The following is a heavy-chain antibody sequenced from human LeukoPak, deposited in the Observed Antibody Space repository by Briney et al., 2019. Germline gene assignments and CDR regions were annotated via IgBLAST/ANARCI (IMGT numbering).Heavy chain of an antibody. Sequence: PSETLSLTCTVSGASISIGFYYWSWIRQHPGKGPEWIGYIYYSGSTYYNPSLKSLVTMSVDTSKNQFSLKLSSVTAADTAVYYCARGPYRNSFDYWGQGTLVTVSS. J-gene: IGHJ4*02. CDR3: ARGPYRNSFDY. CDR2: IYYSGST. V-gene: IGHV4-31*01. CDR1: GASISIGFYY. D-gene: IGHD4-11*01.